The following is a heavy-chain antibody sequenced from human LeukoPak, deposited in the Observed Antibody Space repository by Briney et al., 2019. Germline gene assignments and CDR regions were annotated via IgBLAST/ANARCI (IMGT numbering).Heavy chain of an antibody. Sequence: PGGSLRLSCAASGFTFDDYAMHWVRQVPGRGLEWVSTISWNSARIVYADSVKGRFTISRDNAKNSLSLQMNSLRAEDTALYYCAKDLEPDSSGYHPYYFDYWGQGTLVTVSS. D-gene: IGHD3-22*01. V-gene: IGHV3-9*01. CDR3: AKDLEPDSSGYHPYYFDY. CDR1: GFTFDDYA. CDR2: ISWNSARI. J-gene: IGHJ4*02.